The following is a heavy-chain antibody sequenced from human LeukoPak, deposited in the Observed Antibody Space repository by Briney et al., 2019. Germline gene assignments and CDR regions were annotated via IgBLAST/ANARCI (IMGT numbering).Heavy chain of an antibody. Sequence: ASVTVSCTASGYTFTGYGISWVRQAPGQGLEWMGWISAYDGHTNYAQKFQGRVTMTTDTSTSKAYMDLRSLKSDDTAVYYCARGPGYSSGWYDYWGQGTLVTVSS. CDR2: ISAYDGHT. CDR1: GYTFTGYG. V-gene: IGHV1-18*01. CDR3: ARGPGYSSGWYDY. J-gene: IGHJ4*02. D-gene: IGHD6-19*01.